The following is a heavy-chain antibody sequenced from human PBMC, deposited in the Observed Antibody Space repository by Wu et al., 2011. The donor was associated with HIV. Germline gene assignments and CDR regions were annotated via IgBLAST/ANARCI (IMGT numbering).Heavy chain of an antibody. CDR2: IIPIFGTA. Sequence: QVQLVQSGAEVKKPGASVKVSCKASGYTFTGYYMHWVRQAPGQGLEWMGGIIPIFGTANYAQKFQGRVTITADKSTSTAYMELSSLRSEDTASYYCARDRGGRSSSYGGYVYYMDVWGKRGPTVDRLL. D-gene: IGHD6-6*01. V-gene: IGHV1-69*06. CDR1: GYTFTGYY. J-gene: IGHJ6*03. CDR3: ARDRGGRSSSYGGYVYYMDV.